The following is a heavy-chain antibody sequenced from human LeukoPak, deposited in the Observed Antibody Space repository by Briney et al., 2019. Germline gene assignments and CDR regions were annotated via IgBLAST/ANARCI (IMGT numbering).Heavy chain of an antibody. J-gene: IGHJ4*02. CDR2: IRYDGSNK. D-gene: IGHD2-21*01. CDR3: ARECLTCGGDSYDY. V-gene: IGHV3-30*02. Sequence: GGSLRLSCAASGFTFSSYGMHWVRQAPGKGLEWVAFIRYDGSNKYYADSVKGRFTISRDNSKNTLYLQMSSLRVDDTAVYYCARECLTCGGDSYDYWGQGALVTVSS. CDR1: GFTFSSYG.